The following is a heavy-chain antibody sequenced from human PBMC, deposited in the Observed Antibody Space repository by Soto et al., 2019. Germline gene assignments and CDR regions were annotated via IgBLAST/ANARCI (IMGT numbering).Heavy chain of an antibody. CDR2: IYSGGST. V-gene: IGHV3-66*01. D-gene: IGHD3-16*01. CDR1: GFPVSTKY. Sequence: TGGSLRLSSAASGFPVSTKYMSWVRQAPGKGLEWVSVIYSGGSTFYADSVRGRFTISRDNSKNTVNLQMNSLRAEDTAVYYCARDPWAADYWGQGTLVTVSS. CDR3: ARDPWAADY. J-gene: IGHJ4*02.